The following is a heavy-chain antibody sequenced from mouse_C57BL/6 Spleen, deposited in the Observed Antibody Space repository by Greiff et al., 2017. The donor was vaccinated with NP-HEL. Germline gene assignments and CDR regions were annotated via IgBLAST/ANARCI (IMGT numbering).Heavy chain of an antibody. CDR3: ARSQDGYPWGFAY. V-gene: IGHV1-69*01. J-gene: IGHJ3*01. D-gene: IGHD2-3*01. CDR1: GYTFTSYW. Sequence: VQLQQSGAELVMPGASVKLSCKASGYTFTSYWMHWVKQRPGQGLEWIGEIDPSDSYTNYNQKFKGKSTLTVDYSSSTAYMQLSSLTSEDPAAYYCARSQDGYPWGFAYWSQGTLVTVSA. CDR2: IDPSDSYT.